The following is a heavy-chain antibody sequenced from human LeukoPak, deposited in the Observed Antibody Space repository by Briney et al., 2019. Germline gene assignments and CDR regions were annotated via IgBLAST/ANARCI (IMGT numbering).Heavy chain of an antibody. D-gene: IGHD3-22*01. CDR3: ARDYYYDSSGYYGY. Sequence: GGSLRLSCAASGFTFSSYAMHWVRQAPGKGLEWVAVISYDGSNKYYADSVKGRLTISRDNSKNTLYLQMNSLRAEDTAVYYCARDYYYDSSGYYGYWGQGTLVTVSS. CDR1: GFTFSSYA. CDR2: ISYDGSNK. J-gene: IGHJ4*02. V-gene: IGHV3-30-3*01.